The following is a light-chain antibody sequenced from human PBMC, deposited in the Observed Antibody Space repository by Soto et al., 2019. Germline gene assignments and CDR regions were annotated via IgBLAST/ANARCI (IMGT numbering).Light chain of an antibody. CDR1: QNIDIY. V-gene: IGKV3-11*01. Sequence: EVVLTQSPATLSLSPGERATLSCRASQNIDIYLAWYQQKPGQAPRLLIYDASNRATGIPARFSGSGSGTDFTLTISSLEPEDFAVYYCHQRSTWPPITFGQRTRLEI. CDR3: HQRSTWPPIT. J-gene: IGKJ5*01. CDR2: DAS.